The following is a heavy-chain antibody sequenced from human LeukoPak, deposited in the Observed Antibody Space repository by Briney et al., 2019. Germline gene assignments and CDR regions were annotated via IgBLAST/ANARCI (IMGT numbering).Heavy chain of an antibody. Sequence: GGSLRLSCAASGFTFSSYWMNWVRQAPGKGLEWVSYISSSSSTIYYADSVKGRFTISRDNAKNSLYLQMNSLRAEDTAVYYCARNYDFWSGYPYYYYYYYMDVWGKGTTVTVSS. CDR2: ISSSSSTI. CDR1: GFTFSSYW. J-gene: IGHJ6*03. CDR3: ARNYDFWSGYPYYYYYYYMDV. D-gene: IGHD3-3*01. V-gene: IGHV3-48*01.